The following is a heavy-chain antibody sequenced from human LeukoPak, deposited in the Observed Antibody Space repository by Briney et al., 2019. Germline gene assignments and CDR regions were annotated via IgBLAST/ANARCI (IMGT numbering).Heavy chain of an antibody. CDR2: ISDDTETI. D-gene: IGHD3-16*01. J-gene: IGHJ4*02. CDR1: GLSFRGFE. CDR3: ARRFRD. V-gene: IGHV3-48*03. Sequence: HTGGSLRLSCVGSGLSFRGFELNWVRQAPGKGLEWVSFISDDTETIKYGDFVQGRFTISRDNAKNSMYLQMNSLRVEDTAVYYCARRFRDWGQGILVTVS.